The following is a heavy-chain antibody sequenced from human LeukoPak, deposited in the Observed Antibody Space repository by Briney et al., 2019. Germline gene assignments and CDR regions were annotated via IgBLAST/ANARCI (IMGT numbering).Heavy chain of an antibody. D-gene: IGHD5-18*01. CDR2: ISSSSYI. CDR1: GFTFSSYS. Sequence: GGSLRLSCAASGFTFSSYSMNWVRQAPGKGPEWVSSISSSSYIYYADSVKGRFTISRDNAKNSLYLQMNSLRAEDTAVYYCARADWDTAMIDYWGQGTLVTVSS. V-gene: IGHV3-21*01. J-gene: IGHJ4*02. CDR3: ARADWDTAMIDY.